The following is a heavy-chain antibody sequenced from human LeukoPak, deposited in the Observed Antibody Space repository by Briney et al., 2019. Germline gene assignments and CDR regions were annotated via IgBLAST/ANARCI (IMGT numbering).Heavy chain of an antibody. J-gene: IGHJ4*02. CDR3: ARADIRAIASSGWYGFDY. D-gene: IGHD6-19*01. Sequence: GASVKVSCKASGYTFTSYGISWVRQAPGQGLEWMGWISGYSGNTNNAQKLQGRVTMTTDTSTSTAYMELKSLRSDDTAVYYCARADIRAIASSGWYGFDYWGQGTLVTVSS. V-gene: IGHV1-18*01. CDR2: ISGYSGNT. CDR1: GYTFTSYG.